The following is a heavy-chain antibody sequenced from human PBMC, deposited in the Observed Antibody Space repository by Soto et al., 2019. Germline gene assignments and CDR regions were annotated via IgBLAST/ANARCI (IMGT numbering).Heavy chain of an antibody. CDR2: INSDGSTT. D-gene: IGHD3-10*01. CDR3: GRGGVGHWYFDL. J-gene: IGHJ2*01. V-gene: IGHV3-74*01. CDR1: GFTFSSYW. Sequence: EVQLVESGGGLVQPGGSLRLSCAASGFTFSSYWMHWVRQAPGKGLVWVSRINSDGSTTSYADSVRGRFTISSDNAKNTLYLQMNSLRAEDTAVYYYGRGGVGHWYFDLWGRGTLVTVS.